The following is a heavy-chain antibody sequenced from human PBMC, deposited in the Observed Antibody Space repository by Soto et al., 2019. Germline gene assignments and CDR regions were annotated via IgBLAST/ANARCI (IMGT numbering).Heavy chain of an antibody. Sequence: GGTLRLSCVASGFDFRSYEMKWVSQAQGKGLEWVSNIRANDESIYYADSVKGRVSVSRDNAQNPMFLEMNSLIVDDTAVYYCARETLRDAIDIWGQGTMVTVSS. J-gene: IGHJ3*02. V-gene: IGHV3-48*03. CDR3: ARETLRDAIDI. CDR1: GFDFRSYE. CDR2: IRANDESI.